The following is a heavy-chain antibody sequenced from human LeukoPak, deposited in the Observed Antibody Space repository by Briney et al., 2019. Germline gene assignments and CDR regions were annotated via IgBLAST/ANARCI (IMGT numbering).Heavy chain of an antibody. CDR3: ARLTTVTTVSGFWYFDL. CDR2: IYYSGST. CDR1: GGSISSYY. Sequence: SETLSLTCTVSGGSISSYYWSWIRQPPGKRLEWIGYIYYSGSTNYNPSLKSRVTISLDTSKNQFSLKLSSVTAADTAVYYCARLTTVTTVSGFWYFDLWGRGTLVTVSS. J-gene: IGHJ2*01. V-gene: IGHV4-59*08. D-gene: IGHD4-17*01.